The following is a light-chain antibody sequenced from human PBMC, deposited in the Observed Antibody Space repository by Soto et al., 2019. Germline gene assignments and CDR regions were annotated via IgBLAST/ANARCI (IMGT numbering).Light chain of an antibody. J-gene: IGLJ1*01. V-gene: IGLV2-23*02. CDR2: EVN. CDR3: CSSGGSTPYV. Sequence: QSALTQPASVSGSPGQSITISCTGTSSNVGSYKLVSWYQQHPGKAPKLMIFEVNKRPSGVSNRFSGSKSGNTASLTISGLKVEDEADYYCCSSGGSTPYVFGPGTKVTVL. CDR1: SSNVGSYKL.